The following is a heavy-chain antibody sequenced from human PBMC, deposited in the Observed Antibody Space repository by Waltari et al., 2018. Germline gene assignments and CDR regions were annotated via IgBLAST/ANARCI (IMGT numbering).Heavy chain of an antibody. Sequence: QVQLQESGPGLVKPSETLSLTCTVSRGSLSVDYWSWIRQPQGKGLEWIAFIHHTGSTNANPALAGRVTLSVDTSKNQFSLRLSSVTAADTAVYYCAKGGASSRPFDQWGQGTLVTVSS. J-gene: IGHJ4*02. CDR2: IHHTGST. CDR3: AKGGASSRPFDQ. CDR1: RGSLSVDY. V-gene: IGHV4-59*01.